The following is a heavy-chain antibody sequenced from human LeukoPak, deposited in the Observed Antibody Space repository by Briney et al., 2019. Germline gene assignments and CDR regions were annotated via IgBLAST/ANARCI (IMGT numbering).Heavy chain of an antibody. V-gene: IGHV4-61*08. J-gene: IGHJ4*02. CDR2: IYYSGST. D-gene: IGHD3-10*01. CDR3: ARGRRGSLPDY. CDR1: GGSISSGDYY. Sequence: SETLSLTCTVSGGSISSGDYYWSWIRQPPGKGLEWIGYIYYSGSTNYNPSLKSRVTISVDTSKNQVSLKLSSVTAADTAVYYCARGRRGSLPDYWGQGTLVTVSS.